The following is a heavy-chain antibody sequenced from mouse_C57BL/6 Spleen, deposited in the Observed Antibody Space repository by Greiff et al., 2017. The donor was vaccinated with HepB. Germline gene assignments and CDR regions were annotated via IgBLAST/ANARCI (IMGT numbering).Heavy chain of an antibody. J-gene: IGHJ2*01. D-gene: IGHD2-13*01. CDR3: AREEVTSGYLDY. Sequence: VQLQQPGAELVRPGSSVKLSCKASGYTFTSYWMDWVKQRPGQGLEWIGNIYPSDSETHYNQKFKDKATLTVDKSSSTAYMQLSSLTSEDSAVYYCAREEVTSGYLDYWGQGTTLTVSS. V-gene: IGHV1-61*01. CDR1: GYTFTSYW. CDR2: IYPSDSET.